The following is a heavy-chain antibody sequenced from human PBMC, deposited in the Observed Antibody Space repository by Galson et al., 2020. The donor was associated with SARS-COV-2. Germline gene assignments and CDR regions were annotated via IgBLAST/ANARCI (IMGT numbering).Heavy chain of an antibody. J-gene: IGHJ6*02. V-gene: IGHV3-30*03. CDR1: GFTFSSYG. CDR3: ARDSAWNDILTGYLKGTDHYYYYGMDV. CDR2: ISYDGSNK. Sequence: GESLKISCAASGFTFSSYGMHWVRQAPGQGLAWVAVISYDGSNKYYADSVKGRFTISRDNSKNTLYLQMNSLRAEDTAVYYCARDSAWNDILTGYLKGTDHYYYYGMDVWGQGTTVTVSS. D-gene: IGHD3-9*01.